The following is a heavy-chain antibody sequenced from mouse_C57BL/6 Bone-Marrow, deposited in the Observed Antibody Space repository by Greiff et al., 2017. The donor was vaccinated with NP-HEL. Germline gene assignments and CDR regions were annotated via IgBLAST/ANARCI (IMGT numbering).Heavy chain of an antibody. D-gene: IGHD2-5*01. J-gene: IGHJ2*01. CDR2: IRNKANGYTT. CDR3: ARSTYYSNYYFDY. CDR1: GFTFTDYY. Sequence: EVNLVESGGGLVQPGGSLSLSCAASGFTFTDYYMSWVRQPPGKALEWLGFIRNKANGYTTEYSASVKGRFTISRDNSQSILYLQMNALRAEDSATYYCARSTYYSNYYFDYWGQGTTLTVSS. V-gene: IGHV7-3*01.